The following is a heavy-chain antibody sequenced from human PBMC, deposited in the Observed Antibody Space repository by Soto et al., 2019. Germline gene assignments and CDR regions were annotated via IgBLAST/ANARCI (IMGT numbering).Heavy chain of an antibody. J-gene: IGHJ6*02. D-gene: IGHD3-10*01. CDR1: GYSVSSNSGA. Sequence: PXQTLSLACAISGYSVSSNSGAWNLIRQSPSRGLEWLGRTYYKSKWNNDYALSVKSRITINPDTSKNQFSLHLYSVTPEDTAVYYCTGITWFRGMDVWGQGTPVTVPS. CDR3: TGITWFRGMDV. V-gene: IGHV6-1*01. CDR2: TYYKSKWNN.